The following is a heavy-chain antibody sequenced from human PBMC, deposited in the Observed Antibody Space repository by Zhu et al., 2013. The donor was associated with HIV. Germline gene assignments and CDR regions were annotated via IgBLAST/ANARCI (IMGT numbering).Heavy chain of an antibody. CDR3: ARDRRVVLISKEGGTDSILDN. CDR1: GYTFTSYD. Sequence: VQLVQSGAEVKKPGASVKVSCKASGYTFTSYDVNRVRQVPGQGLEWMGWMNPNSGNTGYEQKFQGRVTMTRNNSISTAYMELSSLTSEDTAVYYCARDRRVVLISKEGGTDSILDNWGQGTLVTVSS. CDR2: MNPNSGNT. V-gene: IGHV1-8*01. J-gene: IGHJ4*02. D-gene: IGHD1-26*01.